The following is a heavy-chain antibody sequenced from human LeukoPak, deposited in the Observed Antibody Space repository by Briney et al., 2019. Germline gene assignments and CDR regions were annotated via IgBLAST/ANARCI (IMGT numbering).Heavy chain of an antibody. CDR1: GFTFSSYS. D-gene: IGHD2-2*01. V-gene: IGHV3-48*04. CDR2: ISSGSNTI. Sequence: PGGSLRLSCAASGFTFSSYSMNWVRQAPGRGLEWVSYISSGSNTIYYADSVKGRSTISRDNAKNSLYLQMNSLRAEDTAVYYCATRPRYCSSTSCPAGAFDIWGQGTMVTVSS. J-gene: IGHJ3*02. CDR3: ATRPRYCSSTSCPAGAFDI.